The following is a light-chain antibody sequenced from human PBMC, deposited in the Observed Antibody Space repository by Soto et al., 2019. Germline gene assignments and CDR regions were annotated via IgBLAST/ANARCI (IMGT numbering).Light chain of an antibody. CDR2: RNN. V-gene: IGLV1-47*01. Sequence: QSVLTQPPSAYGTPGQKVTISCSGSSSHIGSNYVYWYQQLPGTAPKLLIYRNNQQPSGVPDRFSGSKSGTSASLAISGLRSEDEADYYCAAWDDSLSAYVFGTGTKLTVL. J-gene: IGLJ1*01. CDR1: SSHIGSNY. CDR3: AAWDDSLSAYV.